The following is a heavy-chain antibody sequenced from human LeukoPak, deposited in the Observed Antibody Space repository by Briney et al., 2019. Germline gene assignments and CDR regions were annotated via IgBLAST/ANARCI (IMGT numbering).Heavy chain of an antibody. J-gene: IGHJ3*02. CDR2: IYDSGST. CDR3: ACLTTADAFDI. D-gene: IGHD3-22*01. V-gene: IGHV4-59*01. Sequence: SETLSLTCAVSGDSISSDYWSWVRQPPGKGLEWIGYIYDSGSTNYNPSLKSRVTISVDTSKNQFSLKLSSVTAADTAVYYCACLTTADAFDIWGQGTMVTVSS. CDR1: GDSISSDY.